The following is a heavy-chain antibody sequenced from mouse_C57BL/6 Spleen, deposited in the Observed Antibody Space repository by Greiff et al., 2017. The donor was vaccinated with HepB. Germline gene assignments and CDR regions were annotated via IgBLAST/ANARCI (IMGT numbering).Heavy chain of an antibody. CDR2: IRSKSNNYAT. CDR3: VRQGYGSSFFDY. Sequence: EVKLVESGGGLVQPKGSLKLSCAASGFSFNTYAMNWVRPAPGKGLEWVARIRSKSNNYATYYADSVKDRFTISRDDSESMLYLQMNNLKTEDTAMYYCVRQGYGSSFFDYWGQGTTLTVSS. CDR1: GFSFNTYA. V-gene: IGHV10-1*01. J-gene: IGHJ2*01. D-gene: IGHD1-1*01.